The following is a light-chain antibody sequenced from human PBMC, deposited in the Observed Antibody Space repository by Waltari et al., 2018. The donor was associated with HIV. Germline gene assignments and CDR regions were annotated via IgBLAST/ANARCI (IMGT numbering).Light chain of an antibody. CDR3: NSRDSSGKHHWV. Sequence: SSELTQDPAVSVALGQTVRITCQGDSLRSYYASWYQQKPGQAPVLVIYNNNNRPSGIPDPFSGSSSGNTASLTITGAQAEDEADYYCNSRDSSGKHHWVFGGGTKLTVL. CDR1: SLRSYY. CDR2: NNN. V-gene: IGLV3-19*01. J-gene: IGLJ3*02.